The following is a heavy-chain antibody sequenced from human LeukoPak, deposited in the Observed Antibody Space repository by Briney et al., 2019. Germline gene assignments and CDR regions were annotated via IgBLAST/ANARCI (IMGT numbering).Heavy chain of an antibody. J-gene: IGHJ4*02. CDR3: GGGDDSSGYYYYLRY. CDR1: GGTFSSYA. Sequence: VKVSCKASGGTFSSYAISWVRQAPGQGLEWMGGVIPIFGTANYAQKFQGRVTITADESTSTAYMELSSLRSEDTAVYYCGGGDDSSGYYYYLRYWGQGTLVTVSS. D-gene: IGHD3-22*01. V-gene: IGHV1-69*13. CDR2: VIPIFGTA.